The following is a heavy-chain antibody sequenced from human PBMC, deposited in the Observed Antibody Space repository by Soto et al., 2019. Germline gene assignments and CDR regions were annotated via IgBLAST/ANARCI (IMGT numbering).Heavy chain of an antibody. Sequence: QVQLVQSGAEVTKPGSSVKVSCKASGGTFNNYPVTWVRQAPGQGLEWMGGIIPKLGTANYAQKFEGRVTITADESTSTAYMELSSLRSEDTAVYYCASSYGTSWYGDYWGQGTLVTVSS. J-gene: IGHJ4*02. CDR3: ASSYGTSWYGDY. CDR2: IIPKLGTA. CDR1: GGTFNNYP. D-gene: IGHD6-13*01. V-gene: IGHV1-69*01.